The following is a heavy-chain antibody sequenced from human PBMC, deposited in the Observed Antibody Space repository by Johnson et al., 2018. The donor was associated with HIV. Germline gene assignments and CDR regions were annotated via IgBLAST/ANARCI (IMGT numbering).Heavy chain of an antibody. D-gene: IGHD3-22*01. CDR1: GFTVSSNY. CDR3: ARAHYDSSGYLLKGGAFDI. CDR2: IYSGDST. J-gene: IGHJ3*02. Sequence: MLLVESGGGLIQPGGSLRLSCAASGFTVSSNYMSWVRQAPGKGLEWVSVIYSGDSTYYADSVKGRFTISRDNSKNTLYLQMNSLRAEDTAVYYCARAHYDSSGYLLKGGAFDIWGQGTMVTVSS. V-gene: IGHV3-53*01.